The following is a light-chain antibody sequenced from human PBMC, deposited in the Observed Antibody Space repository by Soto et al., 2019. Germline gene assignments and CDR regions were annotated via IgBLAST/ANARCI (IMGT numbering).Light chain of an antibody. Sequence: QSVLTQPPSMSAAPGQKVTISCSGSNSNIGNNYVSWYQHFPGKQPHLLIYDNNHRPSGIPGRFSGSKSGTSASLDITGLQTGDEADYYCATWDISLAALVFGGGTQLTVL. V-gene: IGLV1-51*01. CDR3: ATWDISLAALV. CDR2: DNN. CDR1: NSNIGNNY. J-gene: IGLJ2*01.